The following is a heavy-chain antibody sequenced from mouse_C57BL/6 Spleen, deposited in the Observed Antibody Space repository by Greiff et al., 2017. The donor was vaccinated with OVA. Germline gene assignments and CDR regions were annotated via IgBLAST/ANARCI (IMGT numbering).Heavy chain of an antibody. Sequence: VQLQQSGTVLARPGASVKMSCKTSGYTFTSYWMHWVKQRPGQGLEWIGAIYPGNSDTSYNQKFKGKAKLTAVTSASTAYMELSSLTNEDSAVYYCTRWLGDHYYAMDYWGQGTSVTVSS. V-gene: IGHV1-5*01. J-gene: IGHJ4*01. CDR3: TRWLGDHYYAMDY. D-gene: IGHD2-2*01. CDR2: IYPGNSDT. CDR1: GYTFTSYW.